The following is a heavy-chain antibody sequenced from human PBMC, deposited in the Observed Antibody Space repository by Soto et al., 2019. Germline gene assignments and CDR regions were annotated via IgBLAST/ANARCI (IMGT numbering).Heavy chain of an antibody. CDR1: GFTCSSYA. J-gene: IGHJ4*02. V-gene: IGHV3-30-3*01. CDR2: ISYDESNK. CDR3: ARVGIVVVIGYYFDY. Sequence: PGGSLRLSCAASGFTCSSYAMHWVRQSPGKGLEWVAVISYDESNKYYADSVKGRFTISRDNSKNTLYLQMNSLRAEDTAVYYCARVGIVVVIGYYFDYWGQGTLVTVSS. D-gene: IGHD3-22*01.